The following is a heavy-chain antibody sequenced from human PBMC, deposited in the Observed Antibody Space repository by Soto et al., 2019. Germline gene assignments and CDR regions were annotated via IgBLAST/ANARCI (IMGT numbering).Heavy chain of an antibody. CDR3: ATPNYYDSSGYYSYYYYGMDV. V-gene: IGHV1-46*01. J-gene: IGHJ6*02. Sequence: ASVKVSCKASGYTFTSYYMHWVRQAPGQGLEWMGIINPSGGSTSYAQKFQGRVTMTRDTSTSTVYMELSSLRSEDTAVYYCATPNYYDSSGYYSYYYYGMDVWGQGTTVTVS. CDR1: GYTFTSYY. CDR2: INPSGGST. D-gene: IGHD3-22*01.